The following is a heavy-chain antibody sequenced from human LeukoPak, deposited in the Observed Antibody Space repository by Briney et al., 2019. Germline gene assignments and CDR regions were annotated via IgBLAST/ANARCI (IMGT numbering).Heavy chain of an antibody. CDR1: GFTFSDYY. CDR3: ARVNRAMLTVYYYYMDV. D-gene: IGHD5-18*01. V-gene: IGHV3-11*04. J-gene: IGHJ6*03. CDR2: ISSSGSTI. Sequence: PGGSLRLSCAASGFTFSDYYMSWIRQAPGKGLEWVSYISSSGSTIYYADSVKGRFTISRDNAKNSLYLQMNSLRAEDTAMYFCARVNRAMLTVYYYYMDVWGKGTTVTVSS.